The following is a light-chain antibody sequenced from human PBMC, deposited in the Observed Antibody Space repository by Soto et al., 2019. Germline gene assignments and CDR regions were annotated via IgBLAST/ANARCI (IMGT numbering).Light chain of an antibody. Sequence: DIQMTQSPSTLSASVGDRVTITCRASQRISSWLAWYQQKPGSAPKLLIYKASTLDSGVPSRFSGNGSGTDFALTINNVQPEDCATYYCQQYNSYWTFGLGKRLEI. CDR3: QQYNSYWT. V-gene: IGKV1-5*03. CDR2: KAS. J-gene: IGKJ5*01. CDR1: QRISSW.